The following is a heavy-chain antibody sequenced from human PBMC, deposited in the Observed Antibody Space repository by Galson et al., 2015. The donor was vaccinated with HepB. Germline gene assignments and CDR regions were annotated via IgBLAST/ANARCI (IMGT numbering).Heavy chain of an antibody. V-gene: IGHV1-2*02. Sequence: SVKVSCKASGFIFTDYYMHWVRQVPGQGLEWMGCTSPNSGDITYAQKFQGRVTMTRQTSINAGYMELSRLTSDDTAIYYCARERQWLVRRFSWLDPWGQGTLVTVSS. CDR1: GFIFTDYY. D-gene: IGHD6-19*01. CDR2: TSPNSGDI. CDR3: ARERQWLVRRFSWLDP. J-gene: IGHJ5*02.